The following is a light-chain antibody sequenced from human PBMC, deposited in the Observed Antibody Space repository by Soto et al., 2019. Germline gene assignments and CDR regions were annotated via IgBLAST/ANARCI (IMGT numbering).Light chain of an antibody. V-gene: IGKV3-11*01. CDR1: QSVIRY. Sequence: EIVLTQSPATLSLSPGERATLSCRASQSVIRYFAWYQQKPGQAPRLLIYDASNRATGIPARFSGSGSGTDFTLTISSIETEDFAVYYCQKRSNRPPLYTFGQGTKREIK. J-gene: IGKJ2*01. CDR3: QKRSNRPPLYT. CDR2: DAS.